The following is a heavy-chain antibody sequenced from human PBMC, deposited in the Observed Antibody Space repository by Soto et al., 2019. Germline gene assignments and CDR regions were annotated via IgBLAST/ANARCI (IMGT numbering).Heavy chain of an antibody. Sequence: PGGSLSLSCAASGFTFSSYAMGWVRPAPGRGLEWVSAISSSGGSTYYADSVKGRFTISRDNSKNTLSLQMNSLRAEDTVIYYCAKGRLMTHGAFDYWGQGTLVTVSS. CDR1: GFTFSSYA. D-gene: IGHD3-16*01. CDR2: ISSSGGST. V-gene: IGHV3-23*01. J-gene: IGHJ4*02. CDR3: AKGRLMTHGAFDY.